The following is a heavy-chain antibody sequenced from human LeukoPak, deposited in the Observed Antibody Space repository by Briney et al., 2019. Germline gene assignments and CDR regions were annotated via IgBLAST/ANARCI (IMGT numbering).Heavy chain of an antibody. J-gene: IGHJ4*02. CDR3: ARLPHYYDSSGYYVDY. CDR2: GDSDT. V-gene: IGHV5-51*01. Sequence: GDSDTRYSPSFQGQVTISADKSITTAYLQWSSLKASDTAMYYCARLPHYYDSSGYYVDYWGQGTLVTVSS. D-gene: IGHD3-22*01.